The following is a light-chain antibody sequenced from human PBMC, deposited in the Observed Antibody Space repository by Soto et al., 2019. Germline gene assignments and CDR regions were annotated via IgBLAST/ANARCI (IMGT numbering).Light chain of an antibody. CDR1: QSVSSY. CDR2: DAS. V-gene: IGKV3-11*01. Sequence: EIVLTQSPATLSLSPGERATLSCRASQSVSSYLAWYQQKPGEAPRLLIYDASNRATGISARFSGSGSGTDFTLTIISLEPEDFAFYYCQQRSNWPLLTFGGGTKVEIK. J-gene: IGKJ4*02. CDR3: QQRSNWPLLT.